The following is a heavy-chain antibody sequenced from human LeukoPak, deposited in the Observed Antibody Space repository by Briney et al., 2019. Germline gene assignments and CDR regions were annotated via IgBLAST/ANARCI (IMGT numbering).Heavy chain of an antibody. D-gene: IGHD2-15*01. CDR1: GFTFDDYG. V-gene: IGHV3-48*03. Sequence: GGSLRLSCAASGFTFDDYGMSWVRQAPGKGLEWVSYISSSGSTIYYADSVKGRFTISRDNAKNSLYLQMNSLRAEDTAVYYCARGSGGSWGISYYYYYYYMDVWGKGTTVTISS. J-gene: IGHJ6*03. CDR3: ARGSGGSWGISYYYYYYYMDV. CDR2: ISSSGSTI.